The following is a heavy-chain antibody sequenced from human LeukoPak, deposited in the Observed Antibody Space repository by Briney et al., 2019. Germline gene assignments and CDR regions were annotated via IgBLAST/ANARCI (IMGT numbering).Heavy chain of an antibody. D-gene: IGHD3-22*01. J-gene: IGHJ4*02. CDR2: ISGSADNT. CDR3: AKGSYYDSSGSFYFDY. CDR1: GFTFSSYA. V-gene: IGHV3-23*01. Sequence: GGSLRLSCAASGFTFSSYAMSWVRQAPGKGLEWVSGISGSADNTYYADSVKGRFTISRDNSKNTLYVQVNSLGTEDTAAYYCAKGSYYDSSGSFYFDYWGQGTLVTVSS.